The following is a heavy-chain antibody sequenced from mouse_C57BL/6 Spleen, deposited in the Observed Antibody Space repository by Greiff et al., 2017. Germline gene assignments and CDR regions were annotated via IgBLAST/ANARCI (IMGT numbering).Heavy chain of an antibody. D-gene: IGHD4-1*01. CDR3: ASQTGPSWYFDF. CDR2: ISSGGSYT. Sequence: EVMLVESGGDLVKPGGSLKLSCAASGFTFSSYGMSWVRQTPDKRLEWVATISSGGSYTYYPDSVKGRFTISRDNAKNTLYLQMSSLKSEDTAMYYGASQTGPSWYFDFWGTGTTVTVSS. V-gene: IGHV5-6*02. J-gene: IGHJ1*03. CDR1: GFTFSSYG.